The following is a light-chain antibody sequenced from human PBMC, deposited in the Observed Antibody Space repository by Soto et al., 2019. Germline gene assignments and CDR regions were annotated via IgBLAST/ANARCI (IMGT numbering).Light chain of an antibody. V-gene: IGKV3-20*01. J-gene: IGKJ1*01. CDR1: QSVSSSY. CDR3: QQYGNSPVT. Sequence: EIVLTQSPGALSLSPGDRATLSCRPSQSVSSSYLAWYQQKPGQAPRLLIYGASSRATGIPDRFSGSGSGTDFTLTISRLEPEDFAVYYCQQYGNSPVTFGQGTKVDIK. CDR2: GAS.